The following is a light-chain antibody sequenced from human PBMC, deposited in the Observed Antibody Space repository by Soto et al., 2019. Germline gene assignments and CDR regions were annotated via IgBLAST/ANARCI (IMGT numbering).Light chain of an antibody. V-gene: IGKV4-1*01. J-gene: IGKJ4*01. CDR1: QSVLFNSKNKNY. CDR3: PQYYNTPLT. Sequence: DIVMTQSPDSLAVSLGERATINCKSSQSVLFNSKNKNYLAWYQQKPGQPPKLLIYWASTRESGVPDRFSGSGSGRDFTLTISRLQAEDVAVYYCPQYYNTPLTFGGGTKV. CDR2: WAS.